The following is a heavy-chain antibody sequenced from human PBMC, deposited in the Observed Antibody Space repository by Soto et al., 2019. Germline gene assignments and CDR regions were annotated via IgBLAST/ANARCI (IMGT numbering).Heavy chain of an antibody. D-gene: IGHD3-3*01. V-gene: IGHV3-23*01. CDR1: GFTFSNYP. CDR2: ITANGFGT. CDR3: AKGTDFWSGYMPLYFDS. Sequence: PGGSLRLSCAASGFTFSNYPMSWVRQDPGKGLEWVSSITANGFGTYYADSVKGRFTVSRGNSQNTLYLQMNSLRAEDTAVYYCAKGTDFWSGYMPLYFDSWGQGTLVTVSS. J-gene: IGHJ4*02.